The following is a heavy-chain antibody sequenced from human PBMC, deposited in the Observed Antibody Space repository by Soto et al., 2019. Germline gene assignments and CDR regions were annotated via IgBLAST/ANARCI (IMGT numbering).Heavy chain of an antibody. J-gene: IGHJ4*02. D-gene: IGHD1-1*01. V-gene: IGHV3-7*01. CDR3: ARHDRWTFDN. CDR2: IKQDGSEK. CDR1: GLLVTTSA. Sequence: GESLKISCEASGLLVTTSAMSWVRQAPGKGLEWVANIKQDGSEKYYVDSVKGRFTISRDNAKNSLYLEMNSLRAEDTAVYYCARHDRWTFDNWGQGTLVTVSS.